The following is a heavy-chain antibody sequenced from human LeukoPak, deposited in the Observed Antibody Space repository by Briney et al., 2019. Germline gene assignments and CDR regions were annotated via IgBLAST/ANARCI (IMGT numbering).Heavy chain of an antibody. V-gene: IGHV4-38-2*02. D-gene: IGHD3-10*01. CDR1: GYSISSGYY. Sequence: PSETLSLTCTVSGYSISSGYYWGWIRPPPGKGLEWIGSIYHSGSTYYNPSLKSRVTISVDTSKNQFSLKLSSVTAADTAVYYCARDRSRGSGGVDYWGQGTLVTVSS. CDR2: IYHSGST. J-gene: IGHJ4*02. CDR3: ARDRSRGSGGVDY.